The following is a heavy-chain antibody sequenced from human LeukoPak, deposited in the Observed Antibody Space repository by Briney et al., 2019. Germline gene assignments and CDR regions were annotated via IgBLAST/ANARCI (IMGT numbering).Heavy chain of an antibody. J-gene: IGHJ4*02. CDR2: INPSGGST. D-gene: IGHD2-2*01. CDR3: ARVRNGVPAAYWYFDY. Sequence: ASVKVSCKASGYTFTSYYMHWVRQAPGQGLEWMGIINPSGGSTSYAQKFQGRVTMTRDTSTSTVYMELSSLRSEDTAVYYCARVRNGVPAAYWYFDYWGQGTLVTVSS. CDR1: GYTFTSYY. V-gene: IGHV1-46*01.